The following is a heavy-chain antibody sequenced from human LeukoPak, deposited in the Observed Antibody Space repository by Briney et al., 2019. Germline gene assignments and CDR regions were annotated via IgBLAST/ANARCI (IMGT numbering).Heavy chain of an antibody. CDR3: AISRYSGTSLDY. CDR2: IKQDGSEK. D-gene: IGHD1-26*01. V-gene: IGHV3-7*01. J-gene: IGHJ4*02. CDR1: GFTFSSYW. Sequence: GGSLRLSCAASGFTFSSYWMSWVRQAPGKGLEWVANIKQDGSEKYYVDSVKGRFTISRGNAKNSLYLQMNSLRAEDTAVYYCAISRYSGTSLDYWGQGSLVTVPS.